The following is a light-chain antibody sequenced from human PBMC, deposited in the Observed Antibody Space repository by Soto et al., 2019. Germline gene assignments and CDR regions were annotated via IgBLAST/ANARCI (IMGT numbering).Light chain of an antibody. CDR1: QSVSSN. CDR3: QQYNYWPPWT. V-gene: IGKV3-15*01. Sequence: EIVMTQSPATLSVSPGERATLSCRASQSVSSNLAWYQQKPGQAPRLLISGASTRATGIPARFSGSGSGTESTLTISSLQSEDFAVYYCQQYNYWPPWTVGQGTKVEIK. J-gene: IGKJ1*01. CDR2: GAS.